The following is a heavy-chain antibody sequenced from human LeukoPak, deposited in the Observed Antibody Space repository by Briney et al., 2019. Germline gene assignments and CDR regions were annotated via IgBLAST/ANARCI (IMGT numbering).Heavy chain of an antibody. J-gene: IGHJ4*02. Sequence: SETLSLTCAVYGGSFSGYYWSWIRQPPGKGLEWIGEINHSGSTNYNPSLKSRVTISVDTSKNQFSLKLSSVTAADTAVYYCARDVYYYDSSGYYLFDYWGQGTLVTVSS. CDR3: ARDVYYYDSSGYYLFDY. CDR2: INHSGST. V-gene: IGHV4-34*01. D-gene: IGHD3-22*01. CDR1: GGSFSGYY.